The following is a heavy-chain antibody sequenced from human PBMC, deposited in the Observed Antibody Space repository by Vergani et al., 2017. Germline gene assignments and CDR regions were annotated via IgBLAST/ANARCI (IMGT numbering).Heavy chain of an antibody. CDR2: INPNSDGT. D-gene: IGHD6-13*01. V-gene: IGHV1-2*02. CDR1: GYTFTGYY. J-gene: IGHJ4*02. Sequence: QVQLVQSGAEVKKPGASVKVSCKASGYTFTGYYMHWVRQAPGQGLEWMGWINPNSDGTNYAQKFQGRVTMTRDTSISTAYMELSRLRSDDTAVYYCAREGSSSSGHFDYWGQGTLVTVSS. CDR3: AREGSSSSGHFDY.